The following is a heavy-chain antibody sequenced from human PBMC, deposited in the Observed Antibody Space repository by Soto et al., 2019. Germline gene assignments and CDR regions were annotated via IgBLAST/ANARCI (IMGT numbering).Heavy chain of an antibody. J-gene: IGHJ3*02. CDR1: GGSISNYY. CDR3: ARGIVAAGGDAFEI. V-gene: IGHV4-59*01. D-gene: IGHD6-13*01. CDR2: IYYSGST. Sequence: QVQLQESGPGLVEPSETLSLTCAVSGGSISNYYWSWIRQPPGKGLEWIGDIYYSGSTKYNPSFKSRVPIPVDTYKNQLSLNVISVTAADTAMYYCARGIVAAGGDAFEIWGQGTMVTVSS.